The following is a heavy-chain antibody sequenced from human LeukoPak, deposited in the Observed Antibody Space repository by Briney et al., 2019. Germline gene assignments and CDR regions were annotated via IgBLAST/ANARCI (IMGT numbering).Heavy chain of an antibody. D-gene: IGHD6-19*01. CDR2: INPSGDST. Sequence: ASVKVSCKASGYTFTTYYMHWVRQAPGQGLEWMGIINPSGDSTKYAQKFQGRVTMTRDTSTSTVYMELSSLRSEDTAVYYCARMQTSGWFSDAFDIWGQGTMVTVSS. CDR3: ARMQTSGWFSDAFDI. J-gene: IGHJ3*02. V-gene: IGHV1-46*01. CDR1: GYTFTTYY.